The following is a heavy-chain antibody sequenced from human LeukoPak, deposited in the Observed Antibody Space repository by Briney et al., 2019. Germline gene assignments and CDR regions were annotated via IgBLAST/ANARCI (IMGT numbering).Heavy chain of an antibody. CDR2: ISAYNGNT. CDR3: ARGAPYANHLRIDY. V-gene: IGHV1-18*01. D-gene: IGHD3-16*01. J-gene: IGHJ4*02. CDR1: GYTFTSYG. Sequence: ASVKVSCKASGYTFTSYGLSWVRQAPGQGLEWMGWISAYNGNTNYAQKLQGRVTMTTDTSTSTAYMELRSLRSDDTAVYYCARGAPYANHLRIDYWGQGTLVTVSS.